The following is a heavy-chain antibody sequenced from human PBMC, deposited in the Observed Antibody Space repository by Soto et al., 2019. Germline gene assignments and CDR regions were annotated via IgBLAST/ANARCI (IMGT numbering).Heavy chain of an antibody. J-gene: IGHJ6*03. V-gene: IGHV4-59*08. CDR3: AKSYYYYYMDV. CDR1: GGSISSYY. Sequence: SETLSLTCTVSGGSISSYYWSWIRQPPGKGLEWIGYIYYSGSTNYNPSLKSRVTISVDTSKNQFSLKLSSVTATDTAVYYCAKSYYYYYMDVWGKGTTVTVSS. CDR2: IYYSGST.